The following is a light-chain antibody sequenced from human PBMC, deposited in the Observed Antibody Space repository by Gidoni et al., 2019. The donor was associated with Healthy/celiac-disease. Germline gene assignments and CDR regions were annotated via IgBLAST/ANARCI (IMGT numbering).Light chain of an antibody. CDR2: DAS. J-gene: IGKJ3*01. V-gene: IGKV1-33*01. CDR3: QQYDSSWYT. Sequence: IQMTQSPSSLSASVGDRVPITCQTSQDISNYLNWYQQKPGKAPKLLIYDASNLETGIPSRFSGSGSGTDFTFTISRLQPEDIATYYCQQYDSSWYTFGPGTKVDIK. CDR1: QDISNY.